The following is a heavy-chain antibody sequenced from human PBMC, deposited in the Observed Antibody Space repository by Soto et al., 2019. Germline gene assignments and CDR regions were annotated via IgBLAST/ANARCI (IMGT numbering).Heavy chain of an antibody. J-gene: IGHJ4*02. CDR3: ARLPKGSTVTS. V-gene: IGHV3-48*02. Sequence: EVQLLESGGGLVHPGGSLRLSCAASGFRFSDYSMNWVRQAPGKGLEWVSYITSSGDSIYYADSVKGRFTVSRDNAKNSLFLQMNSLTDEDTAVYYCARLPKGSTVTSWGQGTLVTVSS. CDR1: GFRFSDYS. CDR2: ITSSGDSI. D-gene: IGHD4-17*01.